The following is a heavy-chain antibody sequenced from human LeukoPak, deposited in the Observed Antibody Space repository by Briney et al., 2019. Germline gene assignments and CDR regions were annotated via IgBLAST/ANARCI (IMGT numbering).Heavy chain of an antibody. V-gene: IGHV1-2*02. J-gene: IGHJ5*02. Sequence: ASVKVSCKASGYTFTGYYVHWVRQAPGQGLEWMGWIYPSSGGTNYAQKFQGRVTMTRDTSISTAYMELSSLRSEDTAVYYCARVPYYYGSGSYKGWFDPWGQGTLVTVSS. CDR3: ARVPYYYGSGSYKGWFDP. CDR2: IYPSSGGT. CDR1: GYTFTGYY. D-gene: IGHD3-10*01.